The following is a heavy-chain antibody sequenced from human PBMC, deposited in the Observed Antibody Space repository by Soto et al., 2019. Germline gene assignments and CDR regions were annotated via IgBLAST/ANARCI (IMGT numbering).Heavy chain of an antibody. V-gene: IGHV1-69*01. Sequence: QVQLVQSGAEVKKPGSSVKVSCKASGGTFSSYAISWGRQAPGQGREWTGGIIPILGTANYAQKFKGRVTITADESTSTDYMELSSLRSEDTAVYYCARDREIAAANNWFDPWGQGTLVTVSS. D-gene: IGHD6-13*01. CDR1: GGTFSSYA. CDR2: IIPILGTA. CDR3: ARDREIAAANNWFDP. J-gene: IGHJ5*02.